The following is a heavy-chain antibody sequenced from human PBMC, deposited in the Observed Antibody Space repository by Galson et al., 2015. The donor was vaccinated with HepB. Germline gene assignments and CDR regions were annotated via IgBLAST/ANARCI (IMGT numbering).Heavy chain of an antibody. J-gene: IGHJ4*01. CDR2: IRYDGSNK. Sequence: SLRLSCAASGFTFSSYGMHWVRQAPGKGLEWVALIRYDGSNKYADSVKGRFTISRDNSKNTVYLQMNSLRVEDTAMYYCARGGYGNYDLLGWGQGTLVTVSS. D-gene: IGHD4-11*01. CDR3: ARGGYGNYDLLG. CDR1: GFTFSSYG. V-gene: IGHV3-33*01.